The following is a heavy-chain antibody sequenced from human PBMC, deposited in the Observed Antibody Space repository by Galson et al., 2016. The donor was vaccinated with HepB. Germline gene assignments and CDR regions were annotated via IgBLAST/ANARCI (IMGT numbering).Heavy chain of an antibody. CDR1: GFVFSKFA. CDR2: LDGSGTWQ. V-gene: IGHV3-23*05. J-gene: IGHJ5*02. D-gene: IGHD3-10*01. Sequence: SLRLSCAASGFVFSKFAMRWVRQAPGKGLEWLSSLDGSGTWQHSSESLKGRFTISSDNGENTLFLQMNSLTPQDTAVYYCARGQGGFEGFVHWGQGTLVTVS. CDR3: ARGQGGFEGFVH.